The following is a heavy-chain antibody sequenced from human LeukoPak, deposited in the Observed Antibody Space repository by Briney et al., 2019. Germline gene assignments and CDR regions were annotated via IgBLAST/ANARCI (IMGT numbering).Heavy chain of an antibody. Sequence: ESGPTLVKPTQTLTLTCTFSGFSLSTSGVGGGWSRQPPGKALEWLALIFWDDDKRYNPSLESRLSITKDTSKDQVVLTMTNMDPADTATYYCTHSVGIVVVTSEDEYFLHWGQGSLVIVSS. J-gene: IGHJ1*01. CDR2: IFWDDDK. CDR1: GFSLSTSGVG. D-gene: IGHD2-21*02. CDR3: THSVGIVVVTSEDEYFLH. V-gene: IGHV2-5*02.